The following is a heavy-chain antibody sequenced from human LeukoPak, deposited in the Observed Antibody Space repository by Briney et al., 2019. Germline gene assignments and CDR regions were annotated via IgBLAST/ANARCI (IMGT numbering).Heavy chain of an antibody. CDR2: IDDSGSGT. Sequence: VGSLRLSCAASGFTVTSNWIHWVRQAPGKGLVWVSRIDDSGSGTSYADPVKGRFTISRDTAKNTVYLQMNSLRADDTAIYYCATIFDLWGQGTLVTVSS. CDR3: ATIFDL. CDR1: GFTVTSNW. V-gene: IGHV3-74*01. J-gene: IGHJ4*02.